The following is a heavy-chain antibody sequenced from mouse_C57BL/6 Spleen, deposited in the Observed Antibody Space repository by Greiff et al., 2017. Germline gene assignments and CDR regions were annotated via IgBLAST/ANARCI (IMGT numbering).Heavy chain of an antibody. D-gene: IGHD1-2*01. CDR2: IYPGDGDT. V-gene: IGHV1-82*01. CDR1: GYAFSSSW. Sequence: VQLQQSGPELVQPGASVKISCKASGYAFSSSWMNWVKQRPGKGLEWIGRIYPGDGDTNYNGKFKGKATLTADKSSSTAYMQLSSLTSEDSAVYFCARSLLRSFDVWGTGTTVTVSS. J-gene: IGHJ1*03. CDR3: ARSLLRSFDV.